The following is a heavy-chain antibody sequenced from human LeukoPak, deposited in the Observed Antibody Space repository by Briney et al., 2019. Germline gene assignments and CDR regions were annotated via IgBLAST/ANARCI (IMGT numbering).Heavy chain of an antibody. CDR1: ELSFDEYA. J-gene: IGHJ4*02. V-gene: IGHV3-43*02. CDR2: ICGDGCNT. D-gene: IGHD2-2*01. CDR3: TKDRYCTTTTCPFDY. Sequence: PGGSLRLSCAASELSFDEYAMHWVRQAPGKGLEWVSLICGDGCNTYYADSVKGRFTISRDNSKNSLYLQMNSLKTEDTALYYCTKDRYCTTTTCPFDYWGQGTLVTVSS.